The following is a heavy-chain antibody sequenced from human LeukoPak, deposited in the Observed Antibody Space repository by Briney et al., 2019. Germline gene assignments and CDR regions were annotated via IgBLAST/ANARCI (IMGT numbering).Heavy chain of an antibody. D-gene: IGHD6-13*01. CDR1: GGSISTYY. CDR2: IYTSENT. CDR3: ARDVGAGMAAAFDL. Sequence: SETLSLTCTVAGGSISTYYWSWIRQPAGKGLEWIGRIYTSENTNYNPSLNGRVSMSVDTSKNQLSLKLNSVTAADTAVYYCARDVGAGMAAAFDLWGQGTLVTVSS. J-gene: IGHJ4*02. V-gene: IGHV4-4*07.